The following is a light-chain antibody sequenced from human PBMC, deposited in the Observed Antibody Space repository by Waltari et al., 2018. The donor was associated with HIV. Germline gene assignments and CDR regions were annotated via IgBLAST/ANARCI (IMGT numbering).Light chain of an antibody. Sequence: QSALTQPASVSGSTGQSITISCTGTCSDVGGYNLVSWYQQHPGKAPKLMIYEVSKRPSGVSNRFSGSKSGNTASLTISGLQAEDEADYYCCAYAGSTTYVIFGGGTK. V-gene: IGLV2-23*02. CDR3: CAYAGSTTYVI. CDR1: CSDVGGYNL. CDR2: EVS. J-gene: IGLJ2*01.